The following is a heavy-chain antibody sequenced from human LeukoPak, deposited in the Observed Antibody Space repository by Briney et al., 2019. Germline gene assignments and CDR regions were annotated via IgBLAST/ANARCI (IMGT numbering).Heavy chain of an antibody. CDR1: GFTFSSYA. J-gene: IGHJ4*02. CDR2: ISYDGSNK. CDR3: ARAHRGYSLRGQT. V-gene: IGHV3-30-3*01. Sequence: GRSLRLSCAASGFTFSSYAMHWVRQAPGKGLEWVAVISYDGSNKYYADSVKGRFTISRDNSKNTLYLQMNSLRAEDTAVYYCARAHRGYSLRGQTWGQGTLVTVSS. D-gene: IGHD5-18*01.